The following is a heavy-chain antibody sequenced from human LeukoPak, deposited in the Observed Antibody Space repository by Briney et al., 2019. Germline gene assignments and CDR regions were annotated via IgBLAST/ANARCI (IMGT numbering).Heavy chain of an antibody. V-gene: IGHV3-48*04. CDR2: ISSSSSTI. CDR1: GFTFSSYS. J-gene: IGHJ4*02. Sequence: GGSLRLSCAASGFTFSSYSMNWVRQAPGKGLEWVSYISSSSSTIYYADSVKGRFTISRDNAKNSLYLQMNSLRAEDTAVYYCARGDDYGDYRGRDFDYWGQGTLVTVSS. CDR3: ARGDDYGDYRGRDFDY. D-gene: IGHD4-17*01.